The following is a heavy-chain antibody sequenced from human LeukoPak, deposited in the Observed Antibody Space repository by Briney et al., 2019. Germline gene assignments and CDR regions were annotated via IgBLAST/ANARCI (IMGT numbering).Heavy chain of an antibody. D-gene: IGHD2-2*01. J-gene: IGHJ3*02. Sequence: ASVKVSCKASGYTFTGYYMHWVRQAPGQGLEWMGWINPNSGGTNYAQKFQGRVTMTRDTSISTAYMELSRLRSDDTAVYYCASDIVVVPAAMGGSAFDIWGQGTMVTVSS. V-gene: IGHV1-2*02. CDR2: INPNSGGT. CDR3: ASDIVVVPAAMGGSAFDI. CDR1: GYTFTGYY.